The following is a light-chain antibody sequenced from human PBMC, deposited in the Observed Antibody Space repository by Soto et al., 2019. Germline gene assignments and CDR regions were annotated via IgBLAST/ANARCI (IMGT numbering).Light chain of an antibody. CDR1: QSVSSN. V-gene: IGKV3-15*01. J-gene: IGKJ1*01. CDR2: GAS. CDR3: QQYNNWPRT. Sequence: EIVMTQSPATLSVSPGERATLSCRASQSVSSNLAWYQQKPGQAPRLLIYGASTRATDIPARFSGSGSGTDFTLTISSLQSEDFAVYYCQQYNNWPRTLGQGTKVDIK.